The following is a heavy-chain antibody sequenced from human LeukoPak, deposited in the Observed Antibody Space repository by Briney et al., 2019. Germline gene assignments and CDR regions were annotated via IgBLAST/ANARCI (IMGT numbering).Heavy chain of an antibody. CDR1: GDSITSAGFY. Sequence: SETLSLTCTVSGDSITSAGFYWRWIRQPAGKGLEWIGRMQTREIFSYNPSLRSRVTISIDTSKNQFSLRLTSVTAADTAVYYCVRDGGTFITESSTDRHNWLDLWGQGSLVTVSS. CDR3: VRDGGTFITESSTDRHNWLDL. J-gene: IGHJ5*02. V-gene: IGHV4-61*02. CDR2: MQTREIF. D-gene: IGHD1-20*01.